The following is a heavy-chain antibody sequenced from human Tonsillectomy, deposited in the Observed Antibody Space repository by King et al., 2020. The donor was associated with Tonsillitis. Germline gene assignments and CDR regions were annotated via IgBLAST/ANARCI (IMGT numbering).Heavy chain of an antibody. Sequence: VQLVESGGGLVQPGGSLRLSCAVSEFTFSDFWMTCVRQAPGKGLEWVANIKQDGSQKYYADSLKGRFTISRDNAKNSLSLQMNSLRAEDTAVYYCARTASYNFWSGNFYYMDVWGKGTPVTVAS. D-gene: IGHD3-3*01. CDR3: ARTASYNFWSGNFYYMDV. CDR2: IKQDGSQK. CDR1: EFTFSDFW. J-gene: IGHJ6*03. V-gene: IGHV3-7*03.